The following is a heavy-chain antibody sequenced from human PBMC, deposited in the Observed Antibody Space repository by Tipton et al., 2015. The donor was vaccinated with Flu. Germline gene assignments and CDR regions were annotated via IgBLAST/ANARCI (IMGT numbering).Heavy chain of an antibody. CDR2: INPNSGGT. J-gene: IGHJ4*02. V-gene: IGHV1-2*06. D-gene: IGHD1-1*01. CDR3: ARVKRWNDRYYFDY. CDR1: GYTFTGYY. Sequence: QMVQSGAEVKKPGASVKVSCKASGYTFTGYYMHWVRQATGQGLEWMGRINPNSGGTNYAQKFQGRATMTRDTSISTAYMKLSRLRSDDTAVYYCARVKRWNDRYYFDYWGQGTLVTVSS.